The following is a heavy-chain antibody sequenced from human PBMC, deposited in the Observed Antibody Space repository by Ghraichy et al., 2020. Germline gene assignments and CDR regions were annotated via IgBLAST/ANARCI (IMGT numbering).Heavy chain of an antibody. CDR1: GFIFTNYA. J-gene: IGHJ5*02. D-gene: IGHD2-15*01. CDR3: AKAWGYCSGGTCPSYNWFDP. V-gene: IGHV3-23*01. Sequence: GGSLRLSCAASGFIFTNYAMTWVRQAPGKGLEWVSAISGSGGSSYYADSVKGPFTISRDNSKNTLYLQMDSLRAEDAAVYYCAKAWGYCSGGTCPSYNWFDPGGQGTRVTVSS. CDR2: ISGSGGSS.